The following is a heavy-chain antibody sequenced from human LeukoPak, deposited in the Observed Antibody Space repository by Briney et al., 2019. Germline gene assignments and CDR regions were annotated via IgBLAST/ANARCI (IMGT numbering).Heavy chain of an antibody. V-gene: IGHV3-7*05. CDR2: IKQDGSET. CDR1: GFAFTRYW. Sequence: GGSLRLSCAGSGFAFTRYWLSWVRQAPGKGLEWLANIKQDGSETYYVDSVKGRFTISRDNSKNTLYLQMNSLRAEDTAVYYCARADYGDYVGFDYWGQGTLVTVSS. CDR3: ARADYGDYVGFDY. D-gene: IGHD4-17*01. J-gene: IGHJ4*02.